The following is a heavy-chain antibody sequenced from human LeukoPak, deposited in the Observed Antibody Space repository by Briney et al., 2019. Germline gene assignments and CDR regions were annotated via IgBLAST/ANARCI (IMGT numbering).Heavy chain of an antibody. V-gene: IGHV4-39*01. CDR3: ARLSPYLGSGSSAFPDDF. Sequence: PSETLSLTCTVSGGPISSSPYYWGWIRQPPGKGLEWIGSISYSGSTFYNSSLKSRLTISVDTSKNQFSLKLSSLTAADTAVFYCARLSPYLGSGSSAFPDDFWGQGTLVTVSS. J-gene: IGHJ4*02. CDR1: GGPISSSPYY. CDR2: ISYSGST. D-gene: IGHD3-10*01.